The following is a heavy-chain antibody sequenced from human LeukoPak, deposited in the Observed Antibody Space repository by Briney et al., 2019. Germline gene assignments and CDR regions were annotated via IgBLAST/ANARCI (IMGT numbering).Heavy chain of an antibody. V-gene: IGHV3-7*01. CDR1: GFPFSSYW. D-gene: IGHD4-17*01. CDR2: IKQDGSKK. J-gene: IGHJ4*02. CDR3: ARAGGSTVSHSDY. Sequence: GGSLRLSCVASGFPFSSYWMTWVRQAPGKGLEWVANIKQDGSKKSYVDSVKGRFTISRDNAKNSLYLQMNSLRAEDTAVYYCARAGGSTVSHSDYWGQGTLVTVSS.